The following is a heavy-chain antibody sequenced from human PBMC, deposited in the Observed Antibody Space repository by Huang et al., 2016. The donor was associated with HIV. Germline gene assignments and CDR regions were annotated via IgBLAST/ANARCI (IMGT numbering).Heavy chain of an antibody. J-gene: IGHJ2*01. D-gene: IGHD6-19*01. CDR2: ISDTGRT. CDR3: ARSPQIYQTSGLAHYYFDF. V-gene: IGHV4-59*11. Sequence: QVQLQASGPGLVKPSETLSLSCPVSGGSIRSHHWSWIRQPPGKVLEWHPTISDTGRTNYNPSLKSRVCMSLDTSKTNFSLKLTSVTAADTAVYYCARSPQIYQTSGLAHYYFDFGAVAPWSLSPQ. CDR1: GGSIRSHH.